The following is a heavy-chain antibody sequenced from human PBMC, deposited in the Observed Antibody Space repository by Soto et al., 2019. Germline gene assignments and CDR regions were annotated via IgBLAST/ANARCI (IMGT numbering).Heavy chain of an antibody. Sequence: EVQLLESGGGLVQPGGSLRLSCAASGFTFSIYVMSWVRQAPGKGLEWVSTISGNGGTSYADFVRGRFTISRDNSKNTLYLQMNSLRVDDTAVYYCAKDAPGSGWLSDYWGQGTLVTVSS. CDR1: GFTFSIYV. CDR2: ISGNGGT. V-gene: IGHV3-23*01. CDR3: AKDAPGSGWLSDY. D-gene: IGHD3-22*01. J-gene: IGHJ4*02.